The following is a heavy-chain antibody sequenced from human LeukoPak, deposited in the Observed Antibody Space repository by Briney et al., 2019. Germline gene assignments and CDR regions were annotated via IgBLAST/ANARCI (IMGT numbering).Heavy chain of an antibody. CDR1: GFTFSSYA. Sequence: GGSLRLSCAASGFTFSSYAMSWVRQAPGKGLEWVSAISGSGGSTYYADSVKGRFTISRDNSKNTLYLQMNSLRAEDTAVCYCAKDLMMGSSWYYFDYWGQGTLVTVSS. CDR2: ISGSGGST. CDR3: AKDLMMGSSWYYFDY. J-gene: IGHJ4*02. D-gene: IGHD6-13*01. V-gene: IGHV3-23*01.